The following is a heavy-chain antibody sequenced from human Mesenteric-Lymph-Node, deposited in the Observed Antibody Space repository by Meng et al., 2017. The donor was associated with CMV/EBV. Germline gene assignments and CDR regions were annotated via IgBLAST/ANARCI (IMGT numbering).Heavy chain of an antibody. J-gene: IGHJ3*02. V-gene: IGHV3-21*04. CDR2: ISSSSSYK. CDR1: GFTFSGYS. Sequence: GGSLRLSCAASGFTFSGYSMNWVRQAPGKGLEWVSLISSSSSYKYHADSVKGRFTISRDNAKNSLYLQMTSLRAEDTALYYCAKDKHDFWSGYFANDAFDIWGQGTMVTVSS. CDR3: AKDKHDFWSGYFANDAFDI. D-gene: IGHD3-3*01.